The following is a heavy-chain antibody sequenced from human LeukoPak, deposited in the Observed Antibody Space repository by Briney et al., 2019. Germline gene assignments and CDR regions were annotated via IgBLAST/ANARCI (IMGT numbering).Heavy chain of an antibody. CDR1: GFTFSSYW. J-gene: IGHJ3*01. Sequence: GGSLRLSCAASGFTFSSYWMSWVRQAPGKGLELVANIKEDGSEKSYVDSVKGRFTISRDNAKNSVSLQMNSLRAEDTAVYYCARAPGYSEFDVWGQGAMVIVSS. CDR3: ARAPGYSEFDV. V-gene: IGHV3-7*01. D-gene: IGHD4-11*01. CDR2: IKEDGSEK.